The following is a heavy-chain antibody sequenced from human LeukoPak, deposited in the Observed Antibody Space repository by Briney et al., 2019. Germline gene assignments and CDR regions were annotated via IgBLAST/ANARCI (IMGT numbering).Heavy chain of an antibody. J-gene: IGHJ4*02. V-gene: IGHV3-21*01. CDR1: GFTFSSYS. CDR3: ARSAAGYDYGVNY. Sequence: PGGSLRLSCAASGFTFSSYSMNWVRQAPGKGLEWVSSISSSSSYIYYADSVKGRFTISRDNAKNTLYLQMNSLRAEDTAVYYCARSAAGYDYGVNYWGQGTLVTVSS. D-gene: IGHD4-17*01. CDR2: ISSSSSYI.